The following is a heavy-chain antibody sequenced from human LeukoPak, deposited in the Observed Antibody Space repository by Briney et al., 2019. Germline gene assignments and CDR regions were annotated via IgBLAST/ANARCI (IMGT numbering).Heavy chain of an antibody. CDR3: ARLALGYYYGMDV. CDR1: GGSFSGYY. V-gene: IGHV4-34*01. Sequence: SETLSLTCAVYGGSFSGYYWSWVRQPPGKGLEWIGEINHSGSTNYNPSLKSRVTISVDTSKNQLSLKLSSVTAADTAVYYCARLALGYYYGMDVWGQGTTVTVSS. D-gene: IGHD3-16*01. CDR2: INHSGST. J-gene: IGHJ6*02.